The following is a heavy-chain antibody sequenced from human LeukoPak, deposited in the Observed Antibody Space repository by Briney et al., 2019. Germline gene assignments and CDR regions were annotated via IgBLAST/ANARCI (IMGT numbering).Heavy chain of an antibody. CDR2: IYHSGST. CDR1: GGSISSGGYS. J-gene: IGHJ3*02. V-gene: IGHV4-30-2*01. CDR3: ARAGELGYCSSTSCLYGGNAFDI. D-gene: IGHD2-2*01. Sequence: SETLSLTCAVSGGSISSGGYSWSWIRQPPGKSLEWIGYIYHSGSTYYNPSLKSRVTISVDRSKNQFSLKLSSVTAADTAVYYCARAGELGYCSSTSCLYGGNAFDIWGQGTMVTVSS.